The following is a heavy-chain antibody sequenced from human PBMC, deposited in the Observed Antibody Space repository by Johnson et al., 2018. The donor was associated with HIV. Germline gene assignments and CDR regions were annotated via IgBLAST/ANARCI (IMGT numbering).Heavy chain of an antibody. V-gene: IGHV3-66*01. CDR3: ARDRRLADAFDI. Sequence: VQLVESGGGLVQPGGSLRLSCAASGFTISSNYMSWVRQAPGKGLEWVSVIYSGGSTYYAASVKGRFTISRDNSKNTLYFQMNSLKTEDTAVYYCARDRRLADAFDIWGQGTMVTVSS. D-gene: IGHD5-12*01. CDR1: GFTISSNY. CDR2: IYSGGST. J-gene: IGHJ3*02.